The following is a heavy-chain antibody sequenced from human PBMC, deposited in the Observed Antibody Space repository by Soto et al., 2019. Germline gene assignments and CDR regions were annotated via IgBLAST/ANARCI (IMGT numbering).Heavy chain of an antibody. J-gene: IGHJ4*02. CDR1: GFTFRNYG. CDR3: AKENQHLVHDY. CDR2: ISHDGSDK. Sequence: GGSLRLSCAASGFTFRNYGMHWVRQAPGKGLEWVAVISHDGSDKYYADSMKGRFIISRDNSENTLFLNMNSLKPEDTAVYYCAKENQHLVHDYWGQGTLVTVSA. V-gene: IGHV3-30*18. D-gene: IGHD6-13*01.